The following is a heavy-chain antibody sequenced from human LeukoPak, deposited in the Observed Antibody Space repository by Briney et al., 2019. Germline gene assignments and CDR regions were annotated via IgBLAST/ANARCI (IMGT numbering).Heavy chain of an antibody. D-gene: IGHD2-2*01. CDR2: IYYSGST. Sequence: SETLSLTCTVSGGSFTSYFWSWVRQPPGEGLEWIGYIYYSGSTNYNPSLKSRVTISVDTPKNQFSLKLSSVTAADTAVYYCARVVRYCSSTSCSFFDYWGQGTLVTVSS. V-gene: IGHV4-59*01. CDR3: ARVVRYCSSTSCSFFDY. J-gene: IGHJ4*02. CDR1: GGSFTSYF.